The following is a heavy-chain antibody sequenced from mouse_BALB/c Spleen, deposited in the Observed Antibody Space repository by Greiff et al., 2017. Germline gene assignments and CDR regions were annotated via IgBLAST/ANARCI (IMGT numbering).Heavy chain of an antibody. V-gene: IGHV1-14*01. CDR1: GYTFTSYV. CDR2: INPYNDGT. Sequence: EVKLMESGPELVKPGASVKMSCKASGYTFTSYVMHWVKQKPGQGLEWIGYINPYNDGTKYNEKFKGKATLTSDKSSSTAYMELSSLTSEDSAVYYCARNYGSSYLYYFDYWGQGTTVTVSS. CDR3: ARNYGSSYLYYFDY. D-gene: IGHD1-1*01. J-gene: IGHJ2*01.